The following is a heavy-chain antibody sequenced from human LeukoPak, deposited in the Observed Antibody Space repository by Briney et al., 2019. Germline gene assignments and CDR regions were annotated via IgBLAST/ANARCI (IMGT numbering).Heavy chain of an antibody. Sequence: ASLKVSCKASGYTFTGDYMHWVPQAPGQGLEWMGRINPNSGGTEYAQKFQGRVTTTRDTSISTAYMELSRLISYDTAVYYCARHRNGFDIWGQGTVVSVSS. J-gene: IGHJ3*02. CDR1: GYTFTGDY. V-gene: IGHV1-2*06. CDR3: ARHRNGFDI. D-gene: IGHD1-1*01. CDR2: INPNSGGT.